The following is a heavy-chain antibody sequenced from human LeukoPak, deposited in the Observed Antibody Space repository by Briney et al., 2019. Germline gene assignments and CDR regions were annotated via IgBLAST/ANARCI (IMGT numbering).Heavy chain of an antibody. Sequence: GRSLRLSCAASGFTFSSYGMHRVRQAPGKGLEWVAVISYDGSNKYYADSVKGRFTISRDNSKNTLYLQTNSLRAEDTAVYYCAKVSYCSSTSCYGMDVWGKGTTVTVSS. CDR2: ISYDGSNK. D-gene: IGHD2-2*01. CDR3: AKVSYCSSTSCYGMDV. V-gene: IGHV3-30*18. J-gene: IGHJ6*04. CDR1: GFTFSSYG.